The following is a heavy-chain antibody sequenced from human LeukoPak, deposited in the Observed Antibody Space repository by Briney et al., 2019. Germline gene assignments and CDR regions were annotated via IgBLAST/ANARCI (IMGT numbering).Heavy chain of an antibody. V-gene: IGHV3-23*01. Sequence: GGSLRLSCVASGFTFEAYGMSWVRQAPGKGLEWVAVAGDCAQTTHHADSVKGRFFVSRDNSRNTVHLEMNSLRAEDTALYFCTKDSYTVIRGVGSGDGFAVWGQGTMVTVSS. CDR2: AGDCAQTT. D-gene: IGHD3-10*01. CDR1: GFTFEAYG. J-gene: IGHJ3*01. CDR3: TKDSYTVIRGVGSGDGFAV.